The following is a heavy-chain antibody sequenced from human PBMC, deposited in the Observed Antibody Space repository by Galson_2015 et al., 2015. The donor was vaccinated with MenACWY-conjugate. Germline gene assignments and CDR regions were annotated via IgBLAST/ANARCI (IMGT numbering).Heavy chain of an antibody. Sequence: SLRLSCAASGFTFSSYWMSWVRQAPGKGLEWVANIKQDGSEKYYVDSVKGRFTISRDNAKNSLYLQMNSLRAEDTAVYYCARDSGSGPLDGYNDDYWGQGTLVTVSS. J-gene: IGHJ4*02. CDR1: GFTFSSYW. CDR2: IKQDGSEK. CDR3: ARDSGSGPLDGYNDDY. D-gene: IGHD5-24*01. V-gene: IGHV3-7*03.